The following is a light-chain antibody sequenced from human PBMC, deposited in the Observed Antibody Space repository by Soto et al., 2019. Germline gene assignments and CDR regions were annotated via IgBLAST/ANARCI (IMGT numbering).Light chain of an antibody. J-gene: IGKJ4*01. Sequence: DIQMTQSPSSLSASVGDRVTITCRASQSISSSLNWYQRNPGKAPKLLIYAASSLQSGVPSRFSGSGSGTDFTLTISSLQPEDFAIYYCQQSYSSPLTFGGGTKVEI. CDR3: QQSYSSPLT. CDR2: AAS. V-gene: IGKV1-39*01. CDR1: QSISSS.